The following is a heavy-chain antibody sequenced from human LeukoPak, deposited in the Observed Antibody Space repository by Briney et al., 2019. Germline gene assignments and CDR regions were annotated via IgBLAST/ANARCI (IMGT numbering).Heavy chain of an antibody. D-gene: IGHD3-16*01. CDR1: GGTFSSYA. J-gene: IGHJ4*02. V-gene: IGHV1-69*13. CDR2: IIPIFGTA. CDR3: ASSIMISDFGFLIAAFDY. Sequence: SVKVSCKASGGTFSSYAISWVRQAPGQGLEWMGGIIPIFGTANYAQKFQGRVTITADESTSTAYMELSSLRSEDTAVHYCASSIMISDFGFLIAAFDYWGQGTLVTVSS.